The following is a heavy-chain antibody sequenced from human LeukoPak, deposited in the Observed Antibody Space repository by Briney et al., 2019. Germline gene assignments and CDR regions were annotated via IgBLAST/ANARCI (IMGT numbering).Heavy chain of an antibody. V-gene: IGHV3-53*01. CDR3: ARGLRAHYAFDI. D-gene: IGHD2-8*01. J-gene: IGHJ3*02. Sequence: GGSLRLSXAASGFTVSSNYMSWVRQAPGKGLEWVSVIYSGGSTYYADSVKGRFTISRDNSKNTLYLQMNSLRAGDTAVYYCARGLRAHYAFDIWGQGTMVTVPS. CDR2: IYSGGST. CDR1: GFTVSSNY.